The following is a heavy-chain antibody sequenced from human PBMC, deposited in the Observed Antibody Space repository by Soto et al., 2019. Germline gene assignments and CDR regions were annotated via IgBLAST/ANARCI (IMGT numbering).Heavy chain of an antibody. CDR2: IYYSGST. J-gene: IGHJ6*02. V-gene: IGHV4-59*12. D-gene: IGHD2-21*02. CDR3: ARDLWGYCGTDCYPLDV. CDR1: GGSISSYY. Sequence: SETLSLTCTVSGGSISSYYWSWIRQPPGKGLEWIGYIYYSGSTNYNPSLKSRVTISVDTSKNQFSLRLSSVTAADTAVYYCARDLWGYCGTDCYPLDVWGQGTTVTVS.